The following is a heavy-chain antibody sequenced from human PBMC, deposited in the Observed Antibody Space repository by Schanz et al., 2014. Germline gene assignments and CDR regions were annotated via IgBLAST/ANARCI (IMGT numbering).Heavy chain of an antibody. CDR1: GFTFRSYG. V-gene: IGHV3-33*06. D-gene: IGHD3-9*01. Sequence: QVQLVESGGGVVQPGRSLRLSCAASGFTFRSYGMHWVRQAPGKGLEWVALISYDGSSKNHADSVQGRFTISRDNSKNTLYLQVNSLRAEDTAVYYCAKHVRSLTGNDYWGQGTLVTVS. CDR3: AKHVRSLTGNDY. J-gene: IGHJ4*02. CDR2: ISYDGSSK.